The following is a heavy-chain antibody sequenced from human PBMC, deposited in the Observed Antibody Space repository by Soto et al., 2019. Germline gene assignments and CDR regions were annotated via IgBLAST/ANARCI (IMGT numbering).Heavy chain of an antibody. Sequence: QVKLVASGGGLVKPGGSLRLSCAASGFTFSDYYMSWMRQAPGKGLELVSYISNSGGSTHYADSVKGRFTISRYNAKNSLHLQMNSLGTEDTALYYCARVRGSYAVDYWGQGTLVTVSS. D-gene: IGHD1-26*01. CDR2: ISNSGGST. CDR3: ARVRGSYAVDY. CDR1: GFTFSDYY. J-gene: IGHJ4*02. V-gene: IGHV3-11*01.